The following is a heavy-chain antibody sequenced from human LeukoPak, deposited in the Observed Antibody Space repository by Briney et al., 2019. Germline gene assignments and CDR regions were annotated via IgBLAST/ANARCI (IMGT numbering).Heavy chain of an antibody. V-gene: IGHV1-69*13. D-gene: IGHD2-15*01. J-gene: IGHJ6*02. Sequence: GASVKVSCKASGGTFSSYAISWVRQAPGQGLEWTGGIIPIFGTANYAQKFQGRVTITADESTSTAYMELSSLRSEDTAVYYCAHLAQYCSGGSCYSNYYYYGMDVWGQGTTVTVSS. CDR2: IIPIFGTA. CDR3: AHLAQYCSGGSCYSNYYYYGMDV. CDR1: GGTFSSYA.